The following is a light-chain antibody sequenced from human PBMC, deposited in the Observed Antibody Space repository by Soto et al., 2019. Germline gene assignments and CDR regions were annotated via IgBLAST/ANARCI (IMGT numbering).Light chain of an antibody. V-gene: IGKV3-20*01. CDR1: QSISSTY. CDR3: QQYFGSLYT. CDR2: AAS. J-gene: IGKJ2*01. Sequence: PGARATLSCRTSQSISSTYLAWYQQRPGQAPRLLIYAASSRATGIPDRFSGSGSGTDFTLTISRLEPEDFAVYYCQQYFGSLYTFGQGTKLEIK.